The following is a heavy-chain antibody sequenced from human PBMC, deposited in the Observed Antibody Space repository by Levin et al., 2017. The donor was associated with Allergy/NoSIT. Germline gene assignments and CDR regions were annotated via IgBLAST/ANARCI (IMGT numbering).Heavy chain of an antibody. CDR3: ARDLLYAGDFWSGSRMDV. J-gene: IGHJ6*02. D-gene: IGHD3-3*01. CDR1: GGSISSGGYY. Sequence: SSETLSLTCTVSGGSISSGGYYWSWIRQHPGKGLEWIGYIYYSGSTYYNPSLKSRVTISVDTSKNQFSLKLSSVTAADTAVYYCARDLLYAGDFWSGSRMDVWGQGTTVTVSS. V-gene: IGHV4-31*03. CDR2: IYYSGST.